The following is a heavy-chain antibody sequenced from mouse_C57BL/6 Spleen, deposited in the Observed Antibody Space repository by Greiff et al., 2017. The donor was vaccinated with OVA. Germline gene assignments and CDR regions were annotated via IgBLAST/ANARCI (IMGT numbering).Heavy chain of an antibody. D-gene: IGHD1-1*01. CDR3: ATITTVVARAMDY. CDR2: IYPRDGST. Sequence: VQLQESDAELVKPGASVKISCKVSGYTFTDHTIHWMKQRPEQGLEWIGYIYPRDGSTKYNEKFKGKATLTADKSSSTAYMQLNSLTSEDSAVYFCATITTVVARAMDYWGQGTSVTVSS. CDR1: GYTFTDHT. V-gene: IGHV1-78*01. J-gene: IGHJ4*01.